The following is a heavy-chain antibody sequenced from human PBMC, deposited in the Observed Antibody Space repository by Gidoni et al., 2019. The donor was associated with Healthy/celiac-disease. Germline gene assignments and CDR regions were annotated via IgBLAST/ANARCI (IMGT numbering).Heavy chain of an antibody. D-gene: IGHD2-2*01. CDR3: AKGIVVVPAANYYYYGMDV. CDR1: GFTFSSYA. Sequence: EVQLLESGGGLVQPGGSLRLSCAASGFTFSSYAMSWVRQAPGKGLEWVSAISGSGGSTYYADSVKGRFTISRDNSKNTLYLQMNSLRAEDTAVYYCAKGIVVVPAANYYYYGMDVWGQGTTVTVSS. CDR2: ISGSGGST. J-gene: IGHJ6*02. V-gene: IGHV3-23*01.